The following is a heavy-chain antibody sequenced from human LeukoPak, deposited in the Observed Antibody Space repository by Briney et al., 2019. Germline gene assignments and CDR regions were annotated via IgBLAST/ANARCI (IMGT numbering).Heavy chain of an antibody. CDR1: GGSTISYY. D-gene: IGHD3-10*01. Sequence: SETLSLTCTVSGGSTISYYWSWIRQPPGKGWEGIGFIYSSGTTNYNPSLKSRVTISVDTSKNQFSLKLSSMTAADTAVYYCARGALLWFGDRMEYYFDYWGQGTLLTVSS. CDR2: IYSSGTT. CDR3: ARGALLWFGDRMEYYFDY. J-gene: IGHJ4*02. V-gene: IGHV4-59*13.